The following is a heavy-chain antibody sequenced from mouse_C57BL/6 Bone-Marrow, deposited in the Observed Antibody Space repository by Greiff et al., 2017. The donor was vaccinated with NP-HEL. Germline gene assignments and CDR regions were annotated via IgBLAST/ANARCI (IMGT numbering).Heavy chain of an antibody. J-gene: IGHJ2*01. D-gene: IGHD2-4*01. V-gene: IGHV1-42*01. Sequence: EVQLQESGPELVKPGASVKISCKASGYSFTGYYMNWVKQSPEKSLEWIGEINPSTGGTTYNQKFKAKATLTVDKSSSTAYMQLKSLTSEDSAVYYCARWGYDYALDYWGQGTTLTVSS. CDR3: ARWGYDYALDY. CDR1: GYSFTGYY. CDR2: INPSTGGT.